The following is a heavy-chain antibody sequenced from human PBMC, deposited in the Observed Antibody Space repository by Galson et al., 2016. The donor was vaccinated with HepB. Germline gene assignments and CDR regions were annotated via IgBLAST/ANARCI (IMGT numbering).Heavy chain of an antibody. Sequence: SLRLSCAASGFTFSNAWMNWVRQAPGKGLEWVGRIKIKTDGGTTDYAAPVKGRFTISRDDSKNTLYLQMNSLKTEDTAVYYCTTDRPSNVITFGGVIRNGGMDVWGQGTTVTVSS. CDR3: TTDRPSNVITFGGVIRNGGMDV. D-gene: IGHD3-16*02. CDR1: GFTFSNAW. V-gene: IGHV3-15*07. J-gene: IGHJ6*02. CDR2: IKIKTDGGTT.